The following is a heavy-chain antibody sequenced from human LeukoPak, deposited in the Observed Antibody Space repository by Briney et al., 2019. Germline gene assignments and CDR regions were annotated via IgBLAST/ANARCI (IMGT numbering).Heavy chain of an antibody. D-gene: IGHD5-12*01. CDR2: IYSGGNT. CDR1: GFTVSSNY. Sequence: GGSLRLSCAASGFTVSSNYMSWVRQAPGKGLEWVSVIYSGGNTYYADSVRGRFTISRDNSKNTLYLQMNSLRVEDTAVYYCASMASYSGYDFDYWGQGTLVTVSS. CDR3: ASMASYSGYDFDY. J-gene: IGHJ4*02. V-gene: IGHV3-53*01.